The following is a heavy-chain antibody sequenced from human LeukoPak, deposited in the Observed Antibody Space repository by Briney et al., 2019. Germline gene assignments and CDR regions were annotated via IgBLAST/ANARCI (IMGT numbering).Heavy chain of an antibody. D-gene: IGHD3-22*01. CDR1: GFTFSSYA. V-gene: IGHV3-23*01. CDR2: ISGSGDNT. Sequence: QPGGSLRLSCAGSGFTFSSYAMSWVRQAPGKGLEWVLGISGSGDNTEYADSVKGRFTISRDNSKNTLYLQMNSLRAADTAVYYCAQGQEVWIIMIVVVVWGQGTMVTVSS. J-gene: IGHJ3*01. CDR3: AQGQEVWIIMIVVVV.